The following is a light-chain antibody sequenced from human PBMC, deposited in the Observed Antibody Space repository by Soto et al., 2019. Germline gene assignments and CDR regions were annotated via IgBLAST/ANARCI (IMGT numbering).Light chain of an antibody. CDR3: QQYNNWPPGT. J-gene: IGKJ1*01. V-gene: IGKV3-15*01. CDR1: QSVSTK. CDR2: GAS. Sequence: EILMTQSPGTLSVSPGERATLSCRASQSVSTKLAWYQQKPGQSPRLLIYGASIRATGIPARFSGSGAGTEFTLTISSLQSEDFAVYYCQQYNNWPPGTFGQGTMVEIK.